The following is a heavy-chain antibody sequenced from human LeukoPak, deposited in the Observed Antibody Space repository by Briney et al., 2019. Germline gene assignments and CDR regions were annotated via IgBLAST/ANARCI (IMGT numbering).Heavy chain of an antibody. J-gene: IGHJ4*02. CDR3: ARDLGYCTNGVCHTRFDS. V-gene: IGHV7-4-1*02. D-gene: IGHD2-8*01. CDR2: INTNTGNP. Sequence: ASVKVSCKASGYTFTSYAMNWVRQAPGQGREWMGWINTNTGNPTYAQGFTGRFVFSLDTSVSTAYLQISGLKAEDTSVYYCARDLGYCTNGVCHTRFDSSGQGTLVAVSS. CDR1: GYTFTSYA.